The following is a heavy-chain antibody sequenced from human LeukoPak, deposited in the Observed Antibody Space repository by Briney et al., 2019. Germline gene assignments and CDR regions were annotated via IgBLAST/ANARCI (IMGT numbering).Heavy chain of an antibody. J-gene: IGHJ4*02. V-gene: IGHV1-2*02. CDR2: INPNSGGT. Sequence: ASVTVSCKTSGYTFTDYNMHWVRQAPGQGLEWMGWINPNSGGTNYGQKFQDRVTMTRDTPISTAYMELSSLRFDDTAVYYCARDAIAVAGLGGYWGQGTLVTVSS. CDR1: GYTFTDYN. D-gene: IGHD6-19*01. CDR3: ARDAIAVAGLGGY.